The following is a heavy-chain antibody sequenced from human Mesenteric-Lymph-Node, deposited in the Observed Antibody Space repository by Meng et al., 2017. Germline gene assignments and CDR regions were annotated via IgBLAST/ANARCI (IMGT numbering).Heavy chain of an antibody. CDR1: GYSFTSYW. V-gene: IGHV3-7*01. CDR3: ARVTMLLWDFDY. J-gene: IGHJ4*02. CDR2: IKQDGSEK. Sequence: GGSLRLSCKGSGYSFTSYWIGWVRQAPGKGLEWVANIKQDGSEKYYVDSVKGRFTISRDNAKNSLYLQMNSLRAEDTAVYYCARVTMLLWDFDYWGQGTLVTVSS. D-gene: IGHD3-10*01.